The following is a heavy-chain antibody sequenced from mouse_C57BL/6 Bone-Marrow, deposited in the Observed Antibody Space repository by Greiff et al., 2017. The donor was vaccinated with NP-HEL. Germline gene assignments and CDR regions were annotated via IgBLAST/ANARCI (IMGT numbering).Heavy chain of an antibody. V-gene: IGHV2-2*01. CDR2: IWSGGST. J-gene: IGHJ2*01. D-gene: IGHD1-1*01. Sequence: QVQLKESGPGLVQPSQSLSITCTVSGFSLTSYGVHWVRQSPGKGLEWLGVIWSGGSTDYNAAFISRLSISKDNSKSQVFFKMNSLQADDTSIYYCARARITTGSYYFDYWGQGTTLTVSS. CDR3: ARARITTGSYYFDY. CDR1: GFSLTSYG.